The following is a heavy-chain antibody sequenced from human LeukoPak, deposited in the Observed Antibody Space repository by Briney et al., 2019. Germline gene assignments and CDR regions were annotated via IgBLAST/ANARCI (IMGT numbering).Heavy chain of an antibody. CDR2: IYYSGST. CDR3: ARRGQVAFWSGYLNWFDP. J-gene: IGHJ5*02. V-gene: IGHV4-39*01. CDR1: GRSISSSSSY. Sequence: PSETMSLTCTVSGRSISSSSSYWGWIRQPPGKGLEGIGSIYYSGSTYYNPSLKRRVPISVDTSKNQFSLKLSSVTAADTAVYYCARRGQVAFWSGYLNWFDPWGQGTLVTVSS. D-gene: IGHD3-3*01.